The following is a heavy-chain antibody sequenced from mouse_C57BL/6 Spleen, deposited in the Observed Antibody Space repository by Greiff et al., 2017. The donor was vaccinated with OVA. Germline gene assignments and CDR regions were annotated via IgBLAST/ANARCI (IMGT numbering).Heavy chain of an antibody. CDR2: IYPGSGST. CDR3: ARNWDDY. J-gene: IGHJ2*01. D-gene: IGHD4-1*01. V-gene: IGHV1-55*01. CDR1: GYTFTSYW. Sequence: QVQLQQPGAELVKPGASVTMSCKASGYTFTSYWITWVKQRPGQGLEWIGDIYPGSGSTNYNEKFKSKATLTVDTSSSTANMQHSSLTSEDSSVYYCARNWDDYWGQGTTLTVSS.